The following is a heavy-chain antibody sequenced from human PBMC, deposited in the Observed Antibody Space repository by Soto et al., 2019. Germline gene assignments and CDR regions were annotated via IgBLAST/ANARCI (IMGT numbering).Heavy chain of an antibody. V-gene: IGHV3-30*18. CDR3: AKWGDIAAASDIYYFDY. D-gene: IGHD6-13*01. CDR2: ISYDGSNK. CDR1: GFTFSSYG. J-gene: IGHJ4*02. Sequence: GGSLRLSCAASGFTFSSYGMHWVRQAPGKGLEWVAVISYDGSNKYYADSVKGRFTISRDNSKNTLYLQMNSLRAEDTAVYYCAKWGDIAAASDIYYFDYWGQGTLVTVSS.